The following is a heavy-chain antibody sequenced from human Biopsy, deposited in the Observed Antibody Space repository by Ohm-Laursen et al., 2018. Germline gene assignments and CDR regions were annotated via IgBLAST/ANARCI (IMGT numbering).Heavy chain of an antibody. V-gene: IGHV4-61*05. CDR1: GDSIRRSNFY. J-gene: IGHJ4*02. CDR3: ARVGAGAPSIDYFDY. Sequence: SDTLSLTCTVSGDSIRRSNFYWAWIRQPPGKGLERIGYIYYSGSTNYNPSLRSRVTISVDRSRNQFSLELSSVTAADTAVYYCARVGAGAPSIDYFDYWGQGALVTVSS. D-gene: IGHD1-26*01. CDR2: IYYSGST.